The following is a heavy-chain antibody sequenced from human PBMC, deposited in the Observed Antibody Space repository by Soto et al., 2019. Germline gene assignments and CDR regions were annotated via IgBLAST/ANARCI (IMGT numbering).Heavy chain of an antibody. Sequence: EVQLVESGGGLVQPWGSLRLSCAASGFTFSTSGMTWVRQATGKGLAWVANIKEDGSETYYLDSVKGRFTVSKDNAKNSLYLQMNSLRAEDTAVYYCASDRGPNTFDSWGQGTLVTVSS. CDR3: ASDRGPNTFDS. CDR2: IKEDGSET. CDR1: GFTFSTSG. J-gene: IGHJ4*02. V-gene: IGHV3-7*01.